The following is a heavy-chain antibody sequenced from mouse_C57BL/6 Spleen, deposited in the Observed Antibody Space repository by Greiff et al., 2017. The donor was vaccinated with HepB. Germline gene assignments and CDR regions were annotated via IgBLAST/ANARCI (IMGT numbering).Heavy chain of an antibody. J-gene: IGHJ1*03. CDR3: ARPRSRDSYWYFDV. V-gene: IGHV1-53*01. Sequence: QVQLQQPGTELVKPGASVKLSCKASGYTFTSYWMHWVKQRPGQGLEWIGNINPSNGGTNYNEKFKSKATLTVDKSSSTAYMQLSSLTSEDSAVYYCARPRSRDSYWYFDVWGTGTTVTVSS. D-gene: IGHD1-1*01. CDR1: GYTFTSYW. CDR2: INPSNGGT.